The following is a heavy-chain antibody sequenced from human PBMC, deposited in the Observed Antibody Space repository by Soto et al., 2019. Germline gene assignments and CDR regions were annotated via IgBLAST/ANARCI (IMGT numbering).Heavy chain of an antibody. V-gene: IGHV3-30*18. CDR1: GFTFSSYG. CDR3: AKDLFHRVYVWGSYRGFDY. CDR2: ISYDGSNK. J-gene: IGHJ4*02. D-gene: IGHD3-16*01. Sequence: QVQLVESGGGVVQPGRSLRLSCAASGFTFSSYGMHWVRQAPGKGLEWVAVISYDGSNKYYADSVKGRFTIPRDNSKNTLYLQMNSLRAEDTALYYCAKDLFHRVYVWGSYRGFDYWGQGTLVTVSS.